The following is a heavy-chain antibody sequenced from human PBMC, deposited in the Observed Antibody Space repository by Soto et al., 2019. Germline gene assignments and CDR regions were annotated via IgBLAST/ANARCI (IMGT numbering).Heavy chain of an antibody. CDR1: EFTFSSYA. D-gene: IGHD3-10*01. CDR2: ISGSGGTA. J-gene: IGHJ4*02. V-gene: IGHV3-23*01. CDR3: AKGRGQNCNFDY. Sequence: EVQLLESGGGSVQPGGSLRLSCAASEFTFSSYAMHWVRRPPGKGLEWVSSISGSGGTAYYADSVKGRFSISRDSLVNTLYLQMNSLRAEDTAVYYCAKGRGQNCNFDYWGQGTLVTVSP.